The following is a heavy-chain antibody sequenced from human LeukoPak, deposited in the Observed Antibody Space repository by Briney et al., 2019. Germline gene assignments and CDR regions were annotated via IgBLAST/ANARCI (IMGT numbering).Heavy chain of an antibody. J-gene: IGHJ4*02. CDR2: IYYSGTT. D-gene: IGHD3-3*02. V-gene: IGHV4-31*03. CDR3: AREGDSNSILAD. Sequence: PSETLSLTCTVSGGSFSSGGYCWSCIRQHPGKGLGWIGYIYYSGTTYYNPSLRSRATISVKTSKNQFSKKRTVVTAAAAAVYCGAREGDSNSILADWGQGTQVTVSS. CDR1: GGSFSSGGYC.